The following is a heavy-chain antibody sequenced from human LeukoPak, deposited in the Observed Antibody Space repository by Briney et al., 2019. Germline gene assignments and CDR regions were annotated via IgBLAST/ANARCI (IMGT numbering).Heavy chain of an antibody. D-gene: IGHD5-12*01. J-gene: IGHJ6*02. Sequence: SVKVSCKASGGTFSSYAISWVRQAPGQGLEWMGRIIPILGIANYAQKFQGRVTITADKSTSTAYMELSSLRSEDTAVYYCARGSGYSGYEAGVYYYYGMDVWGQGTTVTVSS. V-gene: IGHV1-69*04. CDR1: GGTFSSYA. CDR3: ARGSGYSGYEAGVYYYYGMDV. CDR2: IIPILGIA.